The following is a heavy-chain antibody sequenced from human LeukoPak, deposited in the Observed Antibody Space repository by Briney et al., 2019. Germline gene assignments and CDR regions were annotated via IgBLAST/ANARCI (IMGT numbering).Heavy chain of an antibody. CDR3: ARWYYYDTSGSPDY. V-gene: IGHV3-33*01. Sequence: GSLRLSCAASGFTFSDYGMHWVRQAPGKGLEWVAVIWYDGNNEYYADSVKGRFTISRDKFKSTLYLQMNSLRAEDTAVYYCARWYYYDTSGSPDYWGQGTLVTVSS. CDR1: GFTFSDYG. J-gene: IGHJ4*02. D-gene: IGHD3-22*01. CDR2: IWYDGNNE.